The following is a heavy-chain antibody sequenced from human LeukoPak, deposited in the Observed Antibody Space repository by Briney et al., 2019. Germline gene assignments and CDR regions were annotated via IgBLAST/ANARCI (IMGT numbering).Heavy chain of an antibody. D-gene: IGHD3-22*01. V-gene: IGHV3-11*01. Sequence: PGGSLRLSCAASGFTFSDYYMSWIRQARGKGLEGVTYIRSSGSTIYYADSVKGRFTISRQNAKKSLYLQMNSLRDEDTALYYCVKDSGTNYDSRGFLPHFDYWGQGTLVTVSS. CDR2: IRSSGSTI. CDR3: VKDSGTNYDSRGFLPHFDY. CDR1: GFTFSDYY. J-gene: IGHJ4*02.